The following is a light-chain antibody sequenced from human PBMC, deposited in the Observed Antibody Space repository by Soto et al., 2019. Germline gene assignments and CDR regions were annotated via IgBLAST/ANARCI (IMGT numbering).Light chain of an antibody. CDR1: SSNIGSNT. CDR2: RDN. V-gene: IGLV1-44*01. J-gene: IGLJ2*01. Sequence: QSVLTQPPSASGTPGQRVTISCSGSSSNIGSNTVNWYQHLPGTAPQVLIYRDNQWPSGVPDRCSGSKSGTSASLAISGLQSEDEADYYCAAWDDSLNGPVFGGGTKLTVL. CDR3: AAWDDSLNGPV.